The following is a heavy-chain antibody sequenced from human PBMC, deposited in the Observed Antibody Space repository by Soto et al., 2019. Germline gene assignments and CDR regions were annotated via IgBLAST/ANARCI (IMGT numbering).Heavy chain of an antibody. CDR3: ARDGGLLTASWHYDL. CDR2: INPRTGST. Sequence: QVQLVQSGADVKKPGTSVKVSCKAAGYSFTNYCMYWVRQAPGQGLEWMGMINPRTGSTRYTQKFQARVTLTRDTPTTAVYMELSTLISDDTAVYYCARDGGLLTASWHYDLWGPGTLFTVSS. CDR1: GYSFTNYC. V-gene: IGHV1-46*01. D-gene: IGHD2-15*01. J-gene: IGHJ2*01.